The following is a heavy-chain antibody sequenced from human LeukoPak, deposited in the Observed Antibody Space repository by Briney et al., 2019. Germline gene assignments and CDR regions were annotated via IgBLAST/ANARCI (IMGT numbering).Heavy chain of an antibody. CDR1: GGSISSSSYY. CDR3: ARHRSPERNNWFDP. Sequence: SETLSLTCNVSGGSISSSSYYWGWIRQPPGKGLEWIGSIYYSGSTYYNPSLKSRVTISVDTSNNQFSLKLSSVTAADTAVYYCARHRSPERNNWFDPWGQGTLVTVSS. V-gene: IGHV4-39*01. J-gene: IGHJ5*02. CDR2: IYYSGST.